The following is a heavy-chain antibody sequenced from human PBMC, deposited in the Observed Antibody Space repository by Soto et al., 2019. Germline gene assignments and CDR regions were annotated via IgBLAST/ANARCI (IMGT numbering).Heavy chain of an antibody. CDR1: GFTFSSYG. V-gene: IGHV3-30*18. CDR2: ISYDGSNK. J-gene: IGHJ4*02. Sequence: GGSLRLSCAASGFTFSSYGMHWVRQAPGKGLEWVAVISYDGSNKYYADSVKGRFTISRDNSKNTLYLQMNSLRAEDTAVYYCAKDTPDYYDSSGYLVYWGQGTLVTVSS. CDR3: AKDTPDYYDSSGYLVY. D-gene: IGHD3-22*01.